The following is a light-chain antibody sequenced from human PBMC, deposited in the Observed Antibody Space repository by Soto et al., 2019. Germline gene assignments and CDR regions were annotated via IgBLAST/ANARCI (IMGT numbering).Light chain of an antibody. CDR1: SSDIGAYDY. J-gene: IGLJ2*01. V-gene: IGLV2-14*03. CDR3: SSYTSASTVI. Sequence: QSALTQPASVSGSPGQSITISCTGTSSDIGAYDYVSWYQQHPGKVPKLVVYDVTNRPSGVSNRFSGSKSDNTASLSISGLRAEDEADYYCSSYTSASTVIFGGGTKLTV. CDR2: DVT.